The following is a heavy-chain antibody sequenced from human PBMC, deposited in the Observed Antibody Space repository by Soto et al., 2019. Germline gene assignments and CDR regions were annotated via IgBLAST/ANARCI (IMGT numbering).Heavy chain of an antibody. CDR1: GGSISSYY. D-gene: IGHD6-13*01. V-gene: IGHV4-4*07. CDR3: ARDRYSSSWTYYYYGIDV. CDR2: IYTSGST. Sequence: SETLSLTCTVSGGSISSYYWSWIRQPAGKGLEWIGRIYTSGSTNYNPSLKSRVTMSVDTSKNQLSLKLSSVTAADTAVYYCARDRYSSSWTYYYYGIDVWGEGTTVTVYS. J-gene: IGHJ6*04.